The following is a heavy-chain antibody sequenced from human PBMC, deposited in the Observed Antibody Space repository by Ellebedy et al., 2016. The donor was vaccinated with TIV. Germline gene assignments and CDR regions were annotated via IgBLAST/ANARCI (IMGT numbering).Heavy chain of an antibody. J-gene: IGHJ4*02. CDR1: GFPFNSYA. V-gene: IGHV3-30-3*01. CDR3: ARDLDKSSGWYGGAAY. D-gene: IGHD6-19*01. Sequence: GESLKISCAASGFPFNSYAMHWVRQAPGKGLEWVAVISYDGSSKYYADSVKGRFTISRDNSMTTLYLEMNSLRAEGTGVYYCARDLDKSSGWYGGAAYWGQGTLVTVSS. CDR2: ISYDGSSK.